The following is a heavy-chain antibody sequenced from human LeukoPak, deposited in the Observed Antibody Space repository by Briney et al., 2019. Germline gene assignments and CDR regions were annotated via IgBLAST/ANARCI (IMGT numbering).Heavy chain of an antibody. V-gene: IGHV3-21*01. CDR2: ISSSSSYI. J-gene: IGHJ4*02. CDR1: GFTFSSYG. CDR3: VRGGRGERPNY. D-gene: IGHD1-26*01. Sequence: PGGSLRLSCAASGFTFSSYGMHWVRQAPGKGLEWVSSISSSSSYIYYADSVKGRFTISRDNAKNSVYLQMNSLGVEDTAVYYCVRGGRGERPNYWGQGTLVTVSS.